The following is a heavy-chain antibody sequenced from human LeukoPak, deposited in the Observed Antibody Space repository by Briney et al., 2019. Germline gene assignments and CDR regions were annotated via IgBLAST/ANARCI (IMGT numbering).Heavy chain of an antibody. V-gene: IGHV1-2*02. J-gene: IGHJ5*02. CDR2: INPNSGGT. Sequence: ASVKVSCKASGYTFTGYYMHWVRQAPGQGLEWMGWINPNSGGTNYAQKFQGRVTMTRDTSISTAYMELSRLRSDDTAVYYCARRRKYGKTSFWFDPWGQGTLVTVSS. CDR3: ARRRKYGKTSFWFDP. CDR1: GYTFTGYY. D-gene: IGHD1-14*01.